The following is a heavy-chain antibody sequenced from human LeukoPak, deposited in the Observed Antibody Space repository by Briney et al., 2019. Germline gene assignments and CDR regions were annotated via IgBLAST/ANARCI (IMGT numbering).Heavy chain of an antibody. V-gene: IGHV1-69*13. CDR3: ATGEVVPAAIFDY. CDR1: GGTFSSYA. Sequence: ASVKVSCKASGGTFSSYAISWVRQAPGQGLEWMGGIIPIFGTANYAQKFQGRVTITADESTSTAYMELSSLRSEDTAVYYCATGEVVPAAIFDYWGQGTLVAVSS. J-gene: IGHJ4*02. CDR2: IIPIFGTA. D-gene: IGHD2-2*01.